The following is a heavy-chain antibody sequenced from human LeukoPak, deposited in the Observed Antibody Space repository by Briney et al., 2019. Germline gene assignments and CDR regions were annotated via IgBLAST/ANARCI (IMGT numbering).Heavy chain of an antibody. CDR2: ISSDGSKK. Sequence: GGSLRLSCAASGFTFSRYDMHWVRQAPGKGLEWAAVISSDGSKKDYADSVKGRFTISRDNSKNTLFVQMNSLRAEDTAMYFCVLGHYGGLFDNWGQGTLVTVSS. CDR3: VLGHYGGLFDN. CDR1: GFTFSRYD. J-gene: IGHJ4*02. D-gene: IGHD4-23*01. V-gene: IGHV3-30-3*01.